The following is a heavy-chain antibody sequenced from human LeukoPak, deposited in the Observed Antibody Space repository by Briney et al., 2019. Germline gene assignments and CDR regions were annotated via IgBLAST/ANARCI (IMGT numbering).Heavy chain of an antibody. CDR1: GVSFSGYY. CDR2: IYYSGST. D-gene: IGHD6-19*01. J-gene: IGHJ4*02. V-gene: IGHV4-59*01. Sequence: SETLSLTCAVYGVSFSGYYWSWIRQPPGKGLEWIGYIYYSGSTNYNPSLKSQVTISVDTSKNQFSLKLSSVTAADTAVYYCARGQWQRIDYWGQGTLVTVSS. CDR3: ARGQWQRIDY.